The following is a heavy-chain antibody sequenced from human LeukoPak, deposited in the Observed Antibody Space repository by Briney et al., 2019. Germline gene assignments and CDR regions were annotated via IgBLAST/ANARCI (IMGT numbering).Heavy chain of an antibody. J-gene: IGHJ4*02. CDR1: GFTFSNAW. Sequence: PGGSLRLSYAASGFTFSNAWMSWVRQAPGKGLEWVGRIKSKTDGGTTDYAAPVKGRFTISRDDSKNTLYLQMNSLKTEDTAVYYCTTTSIAVAGPFDYWGQGTLVTVSS. V-gene: IGHV3-15*01. D-gene: IGHD6-19*01. CDR3: TTTSIAVAGPFDY. CDR2: IKSKTDGGTT.